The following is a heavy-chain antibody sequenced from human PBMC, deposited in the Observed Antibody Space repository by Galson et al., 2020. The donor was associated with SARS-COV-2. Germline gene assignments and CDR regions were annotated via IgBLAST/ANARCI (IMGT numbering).Heavy chain of an antibody. CDR1: GYTFTGYY. J-gene: IGHJ4*02. CDR2: INPNTGDT. Sequence: GESLKISCKASGYTFTGYYMHWVRQAPGQGLEWMGWINPNTGDTNYAQKFQGGVSMTRDTSISTAYMELSGLRSDDTAVYYCARGPIIYTNYDQPTFDHWGQGTLVTVSS. CDR3: ARGPIIYTNYDQPTFDH. D-gene: IGHD4-4*01. V-gene: IGHV1-2*02.